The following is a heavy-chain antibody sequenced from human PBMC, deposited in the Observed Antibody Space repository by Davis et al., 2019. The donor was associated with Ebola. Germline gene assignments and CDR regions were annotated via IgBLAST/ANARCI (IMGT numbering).Heavy chain of an antibody. J-gene: IGHJ4*02. V-gene: IGHV1-46*01. Sequence: AASVKVSCKASGYTFISYYIHWVRQAPGQGLEWMGMINPSSGSTTFAQKFQGRITMTTDTSTSTVYMELSSLRSEDTAEYYSAREYPVDSNGYYYWGQGTLVTVSS. CDR1: GYTFISYY. CDR3: AREYPVDSNGYYY. CDR2: INPSSGST. D-gene: IGHD3-22*01.